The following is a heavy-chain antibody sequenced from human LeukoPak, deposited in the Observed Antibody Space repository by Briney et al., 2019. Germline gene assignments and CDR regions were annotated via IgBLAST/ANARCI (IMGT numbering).Heavy chain of an antibody. CDR2: ILSDGGGD. Sequence: GRSLRLSCAAFGFSFNTYGIHWDRQAPGKGLEWVAAILSDGGGDRYADSVRGRFTISRDNSKNTLYLQMNGLRGEDTAVYYCAKIVGANKNYFDYWGQGTLVTVSS. CDR1: GFSFNTYG. V-gene: IGHV3-30*18. CDR3: AKIVGANKNYFDY. J-gene: IGHJ4*02. D-gene: IGHD1-26*01.